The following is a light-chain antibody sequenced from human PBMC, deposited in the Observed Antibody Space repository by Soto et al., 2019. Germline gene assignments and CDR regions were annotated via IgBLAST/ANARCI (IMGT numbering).Light chain of an antibody. V-gene: IGKV1-27*01. CDR3: QKYASDPFT. Sequence: DIQMTQSPSSLSASVGDRVTVTCRASQDINNYLAWYQQKPGKVPKLLIYAASTLQSGVPSRFSGSGSGTDFTLSISSLQPEDVATYYCQKYASDPFTFGPGTKVDIK. CDR1: QDINNY. J-gene: IGKJ3*01. CDR2: AAS.